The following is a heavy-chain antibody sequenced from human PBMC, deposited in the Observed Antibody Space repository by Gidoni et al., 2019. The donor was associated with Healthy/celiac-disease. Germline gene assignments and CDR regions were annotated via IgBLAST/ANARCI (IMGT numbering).Heavy chain of an antibody. V-gene: IGHV3-48*02. Sequence: EVQLVESGGGLVQPGGSLRLSCAASGFTFSSYSMNWFRQAPGKGLEWVSYISSSSITIYYADSVKGRFTISRDNAKNSLYLQMNSLRDEDTAVYYCARVGGRCSSTSCYYYYYGMDVWGQGTTVTVSS. CDR3: ARVGGRCSSTSCYYYYYGMDV. CDR1: GFTFSSYS. CDR2: ISSSSITI. D-gene: IGHD2-2*01. J-gene: IGHJ6*02.